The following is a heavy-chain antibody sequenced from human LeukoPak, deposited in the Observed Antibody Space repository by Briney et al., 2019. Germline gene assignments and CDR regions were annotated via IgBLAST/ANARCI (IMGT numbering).Heavy chain of an antibody. V-gene: IGHV3-7*01. Sequence: GGSLRLSCAASGFTFSSYWMSWVRQAPGKGLEWVANIKQDGSEKYYVDSVKGRFTISRDNAKNSLYVQMNSLRAEDTAVYYCARPTTFYYYYMDVWGKGTTVTVSS. CDR2: IKQDGSEK. D-gene: IGHD4-17*01. J-gene: IGHJ6*03. CDR1: GFTFSSYW. CDR3: ARPTTFYYYYMDV.